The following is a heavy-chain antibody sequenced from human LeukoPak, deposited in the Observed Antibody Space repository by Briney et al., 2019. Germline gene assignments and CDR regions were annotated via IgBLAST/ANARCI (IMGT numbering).Heavy chain of an antibody. CDR3: ARTYYYKFTGAIDY. CDR2: INHSGST. D-gene: IGHD3-10*01. V-gene: IGHV4-34*01. CDR1: GGSFSGYY. J-gene: IGHJ4*03. Sequence: PSETLSLTCAVYGGSFSGYYWSWIRQPPGKGLEWIGEINHSGSTNYNPSLKSRVTISVDTSKNQFSLKLSSVTAADTAVYYCARTYYYKFTGAIDYWGDGTLFTVSS.